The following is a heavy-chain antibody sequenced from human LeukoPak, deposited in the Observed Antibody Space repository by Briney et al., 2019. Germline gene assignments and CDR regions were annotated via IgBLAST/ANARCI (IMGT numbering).Heavy chain of an antibody. J-gene: IGHJ4*02. CDR3: AKSGTLDSSAWEPLMDY. CDR1: GFTFSSYA. CDR2: ISGSGGST. D-gene: IGHD6-19*01. V-gene: IGHV3-23*01. Sequence: GGSLRLSCAASGFTFSSYAMSWVRQAPGKGLEWVSAISGSGGSTYYADSVKGRFTISRDNSKNTLYLQMNSLRAEDTAVYYCAKSGTLDSSAWEPLMDYWGQGTLVTVSS.